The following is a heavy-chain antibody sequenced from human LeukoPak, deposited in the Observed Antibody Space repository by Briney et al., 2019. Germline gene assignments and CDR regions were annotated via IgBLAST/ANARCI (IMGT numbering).Heavy chain of an antibody. Sequence: GGSLRLSCAASGFTFSSYEMNWVRQAPGKGLEWVSYISNSGSTIYYADSVKGRFTISRDNAKNSLYLQMNSLRAEDTAVYYCARTSSSPPYYYYYGMDVWGQGTTVTVSS. CDR3: ARTSSSPPYYYYYGMDV. J-gene: IGHJ6*02. V-gene: IGHV3-48*03. CDR2: ISNSGSTI. D-gene: IGHD6-6*01. CDR1: GFTFSSYE.